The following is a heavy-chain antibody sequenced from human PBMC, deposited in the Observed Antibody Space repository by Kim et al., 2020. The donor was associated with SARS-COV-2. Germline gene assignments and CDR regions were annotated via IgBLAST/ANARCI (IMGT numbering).Heavy chain of an antibody. CDR1: GGSISSYY. Sequence: SETLSLTCTVSGGSISSYYWSWIRQPPGKGLEWIGYIYYSGSTNYNPSLKSRVTISVDTSKNQFSLKLSSVTAADTAVYYCASSPTVERGPNWFDPWGQGTLVTVSS. J-gene: IGHJ5*02. D-gene: IGHD3-16*01. CDR3: ASSPTVERGPNWFDP. V-gene: IGHV4-59*01. CDR2: IYYSGST.